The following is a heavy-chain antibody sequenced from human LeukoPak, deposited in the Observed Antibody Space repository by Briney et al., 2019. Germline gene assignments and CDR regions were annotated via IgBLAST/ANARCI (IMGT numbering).Heavy chain of an antibody. CDR3: ARVLHLAFDI. V-gene: IGHV3-30*03. CDR1: GFTFSSYG. Sequence: GGSLRLSCAASGFTFSSYGMHWVRQAPGKGLEWVAVISYDGSNKYYADSVKGRFTISRDNAKNSLYLQMNSLRAEDTAVYYCARVLHLAFDIWGQGTMVTVSS. CDR2: ISYDGSNK. J-gene: IGHJ3*02.